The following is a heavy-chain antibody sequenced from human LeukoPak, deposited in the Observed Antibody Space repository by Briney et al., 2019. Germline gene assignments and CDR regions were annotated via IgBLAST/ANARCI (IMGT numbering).Heavy chain of an antibody. CDR3: ARYDSSGLDY. D-gene: IGHD3-22*01. CDR2: IYPGDSDT. J-gene: IGHJ4*02. Sequence: GGSLRLSCAASGFTFSSYAMSWVRQMPGKGLEWMGIIYPGDSDTRYSPSFQGQVTISADKSISTAYLQWSSLKASDTAMYYCARYDSSGLDYWGQGTLVTVSS. V-gene: IGHV5-51*01. CDR1: GFTFSSYA.